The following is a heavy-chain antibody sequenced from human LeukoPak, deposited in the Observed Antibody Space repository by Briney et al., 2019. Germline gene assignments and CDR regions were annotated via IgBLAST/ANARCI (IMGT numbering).Heavy chain of an antibody. CDR1: GFTFSSYA. V-gene: IGHV3-23*01. D-gene: IGHD3-10*01. J-gene: IGHJ5*02. CDR3: AKDKPTMVREVIDGRWFDP. CDR2: ISGSGGST. Sequence: TGGSLRLSCAASGFTFSSYAMSWVRQAPWKGLEWVSAISGSGGSTYYADSVKGRFTISRDNFKNTLYLQMNSLRAEDTAVYYCAKDKPTMVREVIDGRWFDPWGQGTLVTVSS.